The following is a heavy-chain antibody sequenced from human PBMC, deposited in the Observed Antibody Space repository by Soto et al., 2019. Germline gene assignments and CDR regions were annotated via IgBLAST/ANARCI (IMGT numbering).Heavy chain of an antibody. CDR3: ARLATRYYFDY. CDR1: GGSISSYY. J-gene: IGHJ4*02. CDR2: IYYSGST. Sequence: PSETLSLTCTVSGGSISSYYWSWIRQPPGKGLEWIGYIYYSGSTNYNPSLKSRVTISVDTSKNQFSLKMSSVTAADTAVYCCARLATRYYFDYWGQGTLVTVS. D-gene: IGHD1-1*01. V-gene: IGHV4-59*01.